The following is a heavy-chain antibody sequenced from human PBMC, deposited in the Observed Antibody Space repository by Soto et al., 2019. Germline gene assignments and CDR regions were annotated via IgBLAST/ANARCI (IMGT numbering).Heavy chain of an antibody. CDR1: GFTFSSYG. D-gene: IGHD3-16*01. V-gene: IGHV3-30*03. CDR3: ASGRGPAY. J-gene: IGHJ4*02. CDR2: ISYDGSNK. Sequence: QVQLVESGGGVVQPGRSLRLSCAASGFTFSSYGMHWVRQAPGKGLEWVAVISYDGSNKYYADSVKGRFTISRDNSKNTLYLQMNSLRAEDTAVYYCASGRGPAYWGQGTLVTVSS.